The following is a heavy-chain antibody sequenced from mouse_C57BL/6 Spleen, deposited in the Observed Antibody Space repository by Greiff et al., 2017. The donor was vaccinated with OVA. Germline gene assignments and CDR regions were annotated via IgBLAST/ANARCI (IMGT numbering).Heavy chain of an antibody. CDR3: ARTYGYDEARDY. J-gene: IGHJ4*01. CDR2: IWSGGST. V-gene: IGHV2-2*01. Sequence: VQVVESGPGLVQPSQSLSITCTVSGFSLTSYGVHWVRQSPGKGLEWLGVIWSGGSTDYNAAFISRLSISKDNSKSQVFFKMNSLQADDTAIYYWARTYGYDEARDYWGQGTSVTVSS. CDR1: GFSLTSYG. D-gene: IGHD2-2*01.